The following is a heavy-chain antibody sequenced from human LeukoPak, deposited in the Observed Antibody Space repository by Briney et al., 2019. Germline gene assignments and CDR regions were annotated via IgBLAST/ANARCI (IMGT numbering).Heavy chain of an antibody. Sequence: PGGSLRLSCAAPGFTFNTYVMSWVRQAPGKGLEWVSAISGSGGGTYYVASVKGRFTISRDNSKNTLYLQMNSLRAEDTAVYYCATVYSSSPLRPMDVWGQGTTVTVSS. CDR1: GFTFNTYV. CDR3: ATVYSSSPLRPMDV. J-gene: IGHJ6*02. CDR2: ISGSGGGT. V-gene: IGHV3-23*01. D-gene: IGHD2-2*01.